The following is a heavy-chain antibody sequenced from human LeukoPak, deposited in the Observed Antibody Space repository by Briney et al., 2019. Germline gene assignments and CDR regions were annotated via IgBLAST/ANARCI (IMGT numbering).Heavy chain of an antibody. CDR3: AKGNSGSYSQDWFDP. CDR1: GFTFDDYA. CDR2: ISWNSGTI. J-gene: IGHJ5*02. Sequence: GGSLRLSCAASGFTFDDYAMHWVRQAPGKGREWVSGISWNSGTIGYADSVKGRFTISRDNAKNSLYLQMNSLRPEDMALYYCAKGNSGSYSQDWFDPWGQGTLVTVSS. D-gene: IGHD1-26*01. V-gene: IGHV3-9*03.